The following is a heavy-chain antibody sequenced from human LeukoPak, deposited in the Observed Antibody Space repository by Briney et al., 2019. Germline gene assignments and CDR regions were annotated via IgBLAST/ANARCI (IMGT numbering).Heavy chain of an antibody. Sequence: GESLKISCKGSGYSFTSYWIGWVRQMPGKGLEWMGIIYPGDSDTRYSPSFQGQVTISADKSISTAYLQWSSLKASDTAMYYCARLAYTIRLTGYFDYWGQGTLVTVSS. CDR3: ARLAYTIRLTGYFDY. D-gene: IGHD3-9*01. V-gene: IGHV5-51*01. CDR1: GYSFTSYW. CDR2: IYPGDSDT. J-gene: IGHJ4*02.